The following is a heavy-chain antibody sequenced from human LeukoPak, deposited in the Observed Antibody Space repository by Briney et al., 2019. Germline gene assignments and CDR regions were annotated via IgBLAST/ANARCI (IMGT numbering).Heavy chain of an antibody. V-gene: IGHV4-59*01. CDR1: GGSISRFH. CDR3: AGGDRRGSPEIGFDY. J-gene: IGHJ4*02. D-gene: IGHD1-26*01. CDR2: FQDSGCT. Sequence: PSEPLSLTCTVRGGSISRFHGRWIRQPPGKGLEWLGHFQDSGCTKYNPSLESRVAIPVDKSKNQICLIVTSVTAVDTAVSFLAGGDRRGSPEIGFDYWGQGTLVTVSS.